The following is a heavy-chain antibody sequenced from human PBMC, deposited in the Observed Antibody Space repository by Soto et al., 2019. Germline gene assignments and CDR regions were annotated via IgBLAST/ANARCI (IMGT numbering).Heavy chain of an antibody. Sequence: QVQLQESGPGLVKLSGTLSLTCAVSGASISSRNWWSWVRQSPGKGLEWIGDISHTGSSNVNPALKSRVTMSVDTSEDQFSLALSSVTAADTAVYYCARLSRDGVFYDLDVWGKGPTVAVSS. V-gene: IGHV4-4*02. CDR3: ARLSRDGVFYDLDV. CDR1: GASISSRNW. CDR2: ISHTGSS. D-gene: IGHD2-21*01. J-gene: IGHJ6*03.